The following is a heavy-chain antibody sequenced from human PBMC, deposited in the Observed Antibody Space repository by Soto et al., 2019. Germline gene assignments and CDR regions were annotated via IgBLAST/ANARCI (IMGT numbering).Heavy chain of an antibody. CDR2: IYPGDSDT. Sequence: GESLKISCKGSGYSFTSYWIGWVRQMPGKGLEWMGIIYPGDSDTRYSPSFQGQVTISADKSISTAYLQWSSLKASDTVMYYCARGWMRGYYYYGMDVWGQGTTVTVSS. CDR3: ARGWMRGYYYYGMDV. D-gene: IGHD2-2*03. J-gene: IGHJ6*02. V-gene: IGHV5-51*01. CDR1: GYSFTSYW.